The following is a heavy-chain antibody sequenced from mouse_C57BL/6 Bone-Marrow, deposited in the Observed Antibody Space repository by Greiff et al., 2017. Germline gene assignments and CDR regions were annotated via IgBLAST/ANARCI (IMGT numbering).Heavy chain of an antibody. CDR2: LSDGGSYT. CDR3: APTVVAPYARDY. CDR1: GFTFSSYA. V-gene: IGHV5-4*01. Sequence: EVQLVESGGGLVKPGGSLKLSCAASGFTFSSYAMSWVRQTPEKRLEWVATLSDGGSYTYYPDNVKGRFTISSDNAKNNLYLQMSHLKSEDTAMYYCAPTVVAPYARDYWGQGTSVTVSS. J-gene: IGHJ4*01. D-gene: IGHD1-1*01.